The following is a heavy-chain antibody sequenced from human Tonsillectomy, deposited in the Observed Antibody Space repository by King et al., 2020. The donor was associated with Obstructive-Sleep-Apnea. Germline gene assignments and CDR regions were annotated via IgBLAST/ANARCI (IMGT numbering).Heavy chain of an antibody. CDR1: GFSLSTTGVG. D-gene: IGHD6-6*01. J-gene: IGHJ5*02. CDR3: AHSQIAARRSHPYNWFDP. Sequence: TLKESGPTLVKPTQTLTLTCTFSGFSLSTTGVGVGWIRQPPGKALEWLALIYWDDDKRYSPSLESRLTITKDTSKNHVVLTMTNMDPVDTATYYCAHSQIAARRSHPYNWFDPWGQGTLVTVSS. CDR2: IYWDDDK. V-gene: IGHV2-5*02.